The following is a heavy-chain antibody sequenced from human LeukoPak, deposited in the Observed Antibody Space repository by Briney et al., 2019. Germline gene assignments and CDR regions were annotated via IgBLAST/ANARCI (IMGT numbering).Heavy chain of an antibody. CDR2: ISSSSSYI. CDR3: ARGEYSSRGYYFDY. D-gene: IGHD6-13*01. CDR1: GFTFSSYA. J-gene: IGHJ4*02. Sequence: GGSLRLSCAASGFTFSSYAMSWVRQAPGKGLEWVSSISSSSSYIYYADSVKGRFTISRDNAKNSLYLQMNSLRAEDTAVYYCARGEYSSRGYYFDYWGQGTLVTVSS. V-gene: IGHV3-21*01.